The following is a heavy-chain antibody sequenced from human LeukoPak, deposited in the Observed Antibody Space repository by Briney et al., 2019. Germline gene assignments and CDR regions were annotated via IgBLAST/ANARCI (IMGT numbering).Heavy chain of an antibody. CDR1: GYSFTSYW. V-gene: IGHV5-51*01. CDR3: ARRLRCSGGSCYGSDY. J-gene: IGHJ4*02. D-gene: IGHD2-15*01. Sequence: GESLKISCKGSGYSFTSYWIGWVRQMPGKGLEWMGIIYPGNSNTRHSPSFQGQVTISADKSICTAYLQWSSLKASDTAMYYCARRLRCSGGSCYGSDYWGQGTLVTVSS. CDR2: IYPGNSNT.